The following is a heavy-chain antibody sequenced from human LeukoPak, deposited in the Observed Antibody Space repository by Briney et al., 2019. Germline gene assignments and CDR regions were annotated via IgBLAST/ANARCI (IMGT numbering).Heavy chain of an antibody. CDR2: ISYDGSNK. D-gene: IGHD6-13*01. J-gene: IGHJ4*02. Sequence: PGGSLRLSCAASGFTFSSYAMHWVRQAPGKGLEWVAVISYDGSNKYYADSVKGRFTISRDNSKNTLYLQMNSLRAEDTAVYYCARDWDSSSWYNSPFDYWGQGTLVTVSS. CDR1: GFTFSSYA. V-gene: IGHV3-30-3*01. CDR3: ARDWDSSSWYNSPFDY.